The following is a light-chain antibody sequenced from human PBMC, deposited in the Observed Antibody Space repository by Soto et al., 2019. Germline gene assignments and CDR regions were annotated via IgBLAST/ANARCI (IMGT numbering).Light chain of an antibody. J-gene: IGLJ2*01. CDR1: SSDVGGYNY. CDR2: EVS. Sequence: QSALTQPPSASGSPGQSVTISCTGTSSDVGGYNYVSWYQQHPDKAPKLIIYEVSKRPSGVPDRFSGSKSGNTASLTVSGLQAEDEAAYYCSSYAGSNNWGVFGGGTKLTVL. CDR3: SSYAGSNNWGV. V-gene: IGLV2-8*01.